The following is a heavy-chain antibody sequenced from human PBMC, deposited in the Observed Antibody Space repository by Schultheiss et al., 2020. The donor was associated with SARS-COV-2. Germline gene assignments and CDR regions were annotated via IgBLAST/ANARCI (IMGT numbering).Heavy chain of an antibody. V-gene: IGHV3-7*03. D-gene: IGHD1-1*01. CDR1: GFTFSSYW. CDR3: VKEGEEMGTS. J-gene: IGHJ4*02. CDR2: IKPDASEK. Sequence: GGSLRLSCAASGFTFSSYWMSWVRQAPGKGLEWVANIKPDASEKHYVDSVRGRFIISRDNAKNSLDLQMNSLRVDDTAVYYCVKEGEEMGTSWGQGTLVTVSS.